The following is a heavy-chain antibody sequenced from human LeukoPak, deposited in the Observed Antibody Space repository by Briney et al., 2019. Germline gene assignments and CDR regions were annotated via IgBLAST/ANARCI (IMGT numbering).Heavy chain of an antibody. D-gene: IGHD3-22*01. CDR2: ISGSGGST. Sequence: GGSLRLSCAASGFTFSSYAMSWVRQAPGKGLEWVSAISGSGGSTYYADSVKGRSTISRDNSKNTLYLQMNRLRAEDTAVYYCAKERDSSGYFDYWGQGTLVTVSS. J-gene: IGHJ4*02. CDR3: AKERDSSGYFDY. CDR1: GFTFSSYA. V-gene: IGHV3-23*01.